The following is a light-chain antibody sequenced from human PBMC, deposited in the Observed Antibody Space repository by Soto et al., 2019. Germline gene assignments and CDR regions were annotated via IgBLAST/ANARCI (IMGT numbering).Light chain of an antibody. CDR3: QQSYNSPYT. V-gene: IGKV1-39*01. CDR1: QSINNY. Sequence: DIQMTQSPSSLSASLGDRATITCRASQSINNYLNWYQQEEGKAPKLLIYAATSLQSGVPSRFSGSGSGTEFTLTISSLQPGDFATYYCQQSYNSPYTFGLGTKLEIK. J-gene: IGKJ2*01. CDR2: AAT.